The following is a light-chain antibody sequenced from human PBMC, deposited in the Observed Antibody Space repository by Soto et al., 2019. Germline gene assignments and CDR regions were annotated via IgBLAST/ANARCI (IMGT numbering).Light chain of an antibody. J-gene: IGKJ1*01. V-gene: IGKV1-5*01. CDR1: HSISSW. CDR3: QQYNSYWT. CDR2: AAS. Sequence: IQMTHSXSPLSASVCDTVKISCRAIHSISSWLGXYQQTKAXAPXXXIYAASSLESGVTSRFSGSGYGKEFNFTISSLPPDDFATYECQQYNSYWTFGQGTKVDIK.